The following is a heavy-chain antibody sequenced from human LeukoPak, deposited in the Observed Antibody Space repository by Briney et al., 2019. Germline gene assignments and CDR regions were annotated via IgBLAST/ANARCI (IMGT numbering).Heavy chain of an antibody. J-gene: IGHJ3*02. CDR1: IFTFDNDA. CDR3: ARVPIPYSTYYYDSSGPSDAFDI. CDR2: ISSNADHT. D-gene: IGHD3-22*01. V-gene: IGHV3-23*01. Sequence: PGGSLRLSCAASIFTFDNDAMAWVRQAPGKGLEWVSAISSNADHTFYAKSVKGRFTISRDNAKNSLYLQMNSLRAEDTAVYYCARVPIPYSTYYYDSSGPSDAFDIWGQGTMVTVSS.